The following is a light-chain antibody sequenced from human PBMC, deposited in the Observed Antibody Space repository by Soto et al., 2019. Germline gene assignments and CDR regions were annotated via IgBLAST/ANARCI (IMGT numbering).Light chain of an antibody. V-gene: IGKV3-20*01. CDR1: HSVGTR. Sequence: EILLTQSPYTLSFSPGERATLSCRAAHSVGTRLAWYQHKTGQAPRLLLSGASSRATGIPARFTGSGSETSFTLTISRLQPEDFALYYCQHYPNGNPMTFGQGTRVENK. J-gene: IGKJ5*01. CDR3: QHYPNGNPMT. CDR2: GAS.